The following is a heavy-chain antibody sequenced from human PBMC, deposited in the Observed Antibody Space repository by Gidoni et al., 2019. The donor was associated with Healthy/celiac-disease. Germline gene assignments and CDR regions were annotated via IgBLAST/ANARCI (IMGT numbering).Heavy chain of an antibody. CDR1: GGSISSSNW. Sequence: QVQLQESGPGLVKPSGTLSLTCAVSGGSISSSNWWSWVRQPPGKGLEWIGEIYHSGSTNYNPSLKSRVTISVDKSKNQFSLKLSSVTAADTAVYYCARDLPNEVGASKDAFDIWGQGTMVTVSS. D-gene: IGHD1-26*01. V-gene: IGHV4-4*02. CDR3: ARDLPNEVGASKDAFDI. CDR2: IYHSGST. J-gene: IGHJ3*02.